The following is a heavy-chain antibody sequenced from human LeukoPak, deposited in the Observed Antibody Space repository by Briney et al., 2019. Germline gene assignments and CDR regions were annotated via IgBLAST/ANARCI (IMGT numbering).Heavy chain of an antibody. D-gene: IGHD2-2*01. J-gene: IGHJ4*02. CDR1: GFTFSSYS. Sequence: GSLRLSCAASGFTFSSYSMNWIRQPPGKGLEWIGSIYYSGSTYYNPSLKSRVTISVDTSKNQFSLKLSSVTAADTAVYYCAREMLGYCSSTSCHDFDYWGQGTLVTVSS. CDR3: AREMLGYCSSTSCHDFDY. CDR2: IYYSGST. V-gene: IGHV4-39*07.